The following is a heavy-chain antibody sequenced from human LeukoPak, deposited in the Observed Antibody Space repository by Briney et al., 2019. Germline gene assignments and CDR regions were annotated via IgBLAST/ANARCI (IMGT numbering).Heavy chain of an antibody. CDR1: GGSISSGSYY. J-gene: IGHJ4*02. CDR3: AREIPTVVVAAV. CDR2: IYTSGST. D-gene: IGHD3-22*01. Sequence: SETLSLTCTVSGGSISSGSYYWSWIRQPAGKGLEWIGRIYTSGSTNYNPSLKSRVTISVDTSKNQFSLKLSSVTAADTAVYYCAREIPTVVVAAVWGQGTLVTVSS. V-gene: IGHV4-61*02.